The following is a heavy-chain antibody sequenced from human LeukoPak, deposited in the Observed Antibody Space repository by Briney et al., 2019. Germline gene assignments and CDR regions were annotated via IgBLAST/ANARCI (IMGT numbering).Heavy chain of an antibody. CDR3: TRLGLGQQVGFDY. Sequence: PGGSLRLSCAASGFTFSGSAMHWVRQAPGKGLEWVGRIRSKANSYATGYAVSVEGRFTISRDDSKNTAYLRMNSLKTEDTAVYYSTRLGLGQQVGFDYWGQGTLVTVSS. CDR1: GFTFSGSA. CDR2: IRSKANSYAT. J-gene: IGHJ4*02. D-gene: IGHD6-13*01. V-gene: IGHV3-73*01.